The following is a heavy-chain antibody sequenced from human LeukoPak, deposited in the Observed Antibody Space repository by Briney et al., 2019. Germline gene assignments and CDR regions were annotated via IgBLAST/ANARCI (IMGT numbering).Heavy chain of an antibody. D-gene: IGHD2-2*01. V-gene: IGHV4-34*01. J-gene: IGHJ1*01. Sequence: SSETLSLTCAVYGVSFSGYYWSWIRQPPGKGLEWIGEINHSGSTNYNPSLKSRVTISVDTSKNQFSLKLSSVTAADTAVYYCARGPVPSVPPIPAAIVRYFQHWGQGTLVTVSS. CDR2: INHSGST. CDR1: GVSFSGYY. CDR3: ARGPVPSVPPIPAAIVRYFQH.